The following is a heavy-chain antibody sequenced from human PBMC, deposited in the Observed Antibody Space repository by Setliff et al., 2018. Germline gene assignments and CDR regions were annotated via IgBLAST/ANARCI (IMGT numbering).Heavy chain of an antibody. CDR1: GYIFTDYY. V-gene: IGHV1-2*06. J-gene: IGHJ3*02. CDR2: INPNSGDT. CDR3: AREAGSYYSTDAFDI. D-gene: IGHD1-26*01. Sequence: ASVKVSCKASGYIFTDYYMHWVRQAPGQELGWMGRINPNSGDTNYAQKLQGRVTMTTDTSTSTAYMELRSLRSDDTAVYYCAREAGSYYSTDAFDIWGQGTMVTVSS.